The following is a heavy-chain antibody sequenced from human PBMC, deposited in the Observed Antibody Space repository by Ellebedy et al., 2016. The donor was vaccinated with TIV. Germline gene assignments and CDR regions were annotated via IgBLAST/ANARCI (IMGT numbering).Heavy chain of an antibody. D-gene: IGHD2-21*02. V-gene: IGHV4-31*03. CDR3: ARDAYCGGDCRMGGWFDP. CDR1: GGSISSGNYY. J-gene: IGHJ5*02. CDR2: IFYSGST. Sequence: MPSETLSLTCTVSGGSISSGNYYWSWIRQHPGKGLEWIGYIFYSGSTFDNPSLKSRVTISVDTSKNQFSLKLSSVTAADTAVYYSARDAYCGGDCRMGGWFDPWGQGTLVTVSS.